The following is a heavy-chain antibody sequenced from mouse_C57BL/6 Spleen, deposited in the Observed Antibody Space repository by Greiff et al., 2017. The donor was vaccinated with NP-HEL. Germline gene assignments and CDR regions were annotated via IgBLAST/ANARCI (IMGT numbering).Heavy chain of an antibody. J-gene: IGHJ3*01. D-gene: IGHD3-2*02. CDR3: ARSDSSGPFAY. CDR2: IHPNSGST. CDR1: GYTFTSYW. Sequence: QVHVKQPGAELVKPGASVKLSCKASGYTFTSYWMHWVKQRPGQGLEWIGMIHPNSGSTNYNEKFKSKATLTVDKSSSTAYMQLSSLTSEDSAVYYCARSDSSGPFAYWGQGTLVTVSA. V-gene: IGHV1-64*01.